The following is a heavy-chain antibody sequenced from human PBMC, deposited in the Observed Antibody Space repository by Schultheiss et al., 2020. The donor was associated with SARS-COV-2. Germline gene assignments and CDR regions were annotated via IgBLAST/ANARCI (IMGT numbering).Heavy chain of an antibody. V-gene: IGHV4-39*01. CDR2: IYYSGST. D-gene: IGHD4-17*01. J-gene: IGHJ4*02. CDR1: GGSISSSSYY. CDR3: ARANGDYGLAGENFDY. Sequence: SETLSLTCTVSGGSISSSSYYWGWIRQPPGKGLEWIGSIYYSGSTYYNPSLKSRVTISVDTSKNQFSLKLSSVTAADTAVYYCARANGDYGLAGENFDYWGQGTLVTVSS.